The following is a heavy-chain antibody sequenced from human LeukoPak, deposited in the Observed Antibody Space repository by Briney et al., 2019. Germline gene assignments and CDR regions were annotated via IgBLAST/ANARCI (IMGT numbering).Heavy chain of an antibody. CDR2: IYHSGST. CDR3: APHYDGSGLYFDY. V-gene: IGHV4-38-2*01. Sequence: PSETLSLTCAVSGYSISSGYYWGWIRQPPGKGLEWIGSIYHSGSTYYNPSLKSRVTISVDTSKNQFSLKLSSVTAADTAVYYCAPHYDGSGLYFDYWGQGTLVTVSS. CDR1: GYSISSGYY. D-gene: IGHD3-22*01. J-gene: IGHJ4*02.